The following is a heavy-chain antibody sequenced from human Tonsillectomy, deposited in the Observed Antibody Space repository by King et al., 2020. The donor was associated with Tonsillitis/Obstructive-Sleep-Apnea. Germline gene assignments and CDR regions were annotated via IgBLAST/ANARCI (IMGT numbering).Heavy chain of an antibody. CDR3: ARRKDYGDFYFDY. Sequence: QLQESGPGLVKPSETLSLTCTVSGGSISSSSYYWGWIRQPPGKGLECIGSIYYSGSTYYNPSLKSRVTISVDTSKNQFALKLSSVTAAATAVYYCARRKDYGDFYFDYWGQGTLVTVSS. J-gene: IGHJ4*02. V-gene: IGHV4-39*01. CDR2: IYYSGST. D-gene: IGHD4-17*01. CDR1: GGSISSSSYY.